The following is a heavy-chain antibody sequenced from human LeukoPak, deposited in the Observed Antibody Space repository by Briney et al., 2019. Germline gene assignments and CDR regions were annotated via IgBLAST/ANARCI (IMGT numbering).Heavy chain of an antibody. CDR3: GRIGY. D-gene: IGHD2-15*01. Sequence: GGSLRLSCAASGFTFSDYNMRWIRQAPGKGLEWVSSISRSGSTKYYADSVKGRFTISRDNAKNSLSLQMNSLRAEDTALYYCGRIGYWGQGTLVTVSS. CDR1: GFTFSDYN. CDR2: ISRSGSTK. J-gene: IGHJ4*02. V-gene: IGHV3-11*01.